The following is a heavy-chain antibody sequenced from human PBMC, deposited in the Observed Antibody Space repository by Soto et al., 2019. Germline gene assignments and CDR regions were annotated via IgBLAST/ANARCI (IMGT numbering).Heavy chain of an antibody. CDR3: ARRLPPNSSSWYYYYYGMDV. CDR1: GGSISSSSYY. Sequence: PSETLSLTCTVSGGSISSSSYYWGWIRQPPGKGLEWIGSIYYSGSTYYNPSLKSRVTISVDTSKNQFSLKLSSATAADTAVYYCARRLPPNSSSWYYYYYGMDVWVQGTTVTVSS. J-gene: IGHJ6*02. V-gene: IGHV4-39*01. CDR2: IYYSGST. D-gene: IGHD6-13*01.